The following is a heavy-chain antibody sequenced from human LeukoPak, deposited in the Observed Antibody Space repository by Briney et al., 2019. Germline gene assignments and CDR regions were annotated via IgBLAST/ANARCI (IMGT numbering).Heavy chain of an antibody. D-gene: IGHD4-23*01. V-gene: IGHV4-59*01. Sequence: NPSETLCLTCTVSGGSISSYYWSWIRQPPAKGLEWIGYIFYTGSTNYNPSLKSLVTISVLTSKNRFSLKLSSVTAADTAVYYCATLTGGDDAFDIWGQGTMVTVSS. J-gene: IGHJ3*02. CDR3: ATLTGGDDAFDI. CDR2: IFYTGST. CDR1: GGSISSYY.